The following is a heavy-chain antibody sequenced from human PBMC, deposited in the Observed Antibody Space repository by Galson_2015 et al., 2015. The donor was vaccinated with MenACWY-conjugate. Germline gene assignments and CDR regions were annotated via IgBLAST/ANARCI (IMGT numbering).Heavy chain of an antibody. J-gene: IGHJ4*02. D-gene: IGHD1-1*01. Sequence: SLRLSCAASGFTLNNYWMHWVRHPPGKGLEWISYIKADSSFSNYADSVKGRFTISTDNAKNMVYLQMDGLGDEDTAVYFCARDNNWSFDSWGQGTLVTVSS. CDR2: IKADSSFS. CDR1: GFTLNNYW. CDR3: ARDNNWSFDS. V-gene: IGHV3-74*01.